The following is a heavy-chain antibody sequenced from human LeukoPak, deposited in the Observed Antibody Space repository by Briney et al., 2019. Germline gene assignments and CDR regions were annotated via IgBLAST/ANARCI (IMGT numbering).Heavy chain of an antibody. J-gene: IGHJ6*03. Sequence: GGSLRLSCAASGFTFSNAWMSWVRQAPGKGLEWVGRIKSKTDGGTTDYAAPVKGRFTISRDDSKNTLYLQMNSLKTEDTAVYYCTTDQVSGGPPPNPGVPYYYYMDVWGKGTTVTVSS. CDR2: IKSKTDGGTT. D-gene: IGHD3-10*01. V-gene: IGHV3-15*01. CDR1: GFTFSNAW. CDR3: TTDQVSGGPPPNPGVPYYYYMDV.